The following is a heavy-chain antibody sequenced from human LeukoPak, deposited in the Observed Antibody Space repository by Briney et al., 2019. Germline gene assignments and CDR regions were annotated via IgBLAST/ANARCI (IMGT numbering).Heavy chain of an antibody. CDR3: ASGWLGYCSGGSCSDEDY. J-gene: IGHJ4*02. D-gene: IGHD2-15*01. Sequence: ASVKVSCKASGYTFTGYYMHWVRQAPGQGLEWMGWMNPNSGNTGYAQKFQGRVTMTRNTSISTAYMELSSLRSEDTAVYYCASGWLGYCSGGSCSDEDYWGQGTLVTVSS. CDR2: MNPNSGNT. V-gene: IGHV1-8*02. CDR1: GYTFTGYY.